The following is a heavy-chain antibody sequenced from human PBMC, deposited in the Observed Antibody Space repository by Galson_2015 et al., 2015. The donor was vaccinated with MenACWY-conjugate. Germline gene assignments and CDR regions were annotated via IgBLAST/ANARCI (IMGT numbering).Heavy chain of an antibody. CDR1: GFTFSSYG. V-gene: IGHV3-30*18. D-gene: IGHD2-21*01. CDR2: ISYDGSNK. CDR3: AKLGVVVAPSAVDAFDI. J-gene: IGHJ3*02. Sequence: RLSCAASGFTFSSYGMHWVRQAPGKGLEWVAVISYDGSNKYCADSVKGRFTISRDNSKNTLYLQMNSLRAEDTAVYYCAKLGVVVAPSAVDAFDIW.